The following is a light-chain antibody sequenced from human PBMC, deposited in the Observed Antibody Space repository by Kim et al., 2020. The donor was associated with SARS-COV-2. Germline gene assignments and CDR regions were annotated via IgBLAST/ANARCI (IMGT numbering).Light chain of an antibody. CDR3: QVWDSSTGVV. CDR1: KLGDKY. J-gene: IGLJ2*01. CDR2: EDT. V-gene: IGLV3-1*01. Sequence: SYELTQPTSVSVSPGQTATITCSGDKLGDKYVCWYQQKPGQSPVLVIYEDTKRPSGIPERFSGSNSGNTATLTISGTQAMDEADYYCQVWDSSTGVVFGGGTQRTVL.